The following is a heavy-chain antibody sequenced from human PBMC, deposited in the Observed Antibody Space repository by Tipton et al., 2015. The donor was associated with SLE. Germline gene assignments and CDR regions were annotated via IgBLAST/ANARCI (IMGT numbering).Heavy chain of an antibody. CDR3: VRRLVGAFEY. CDR2: IYYSGAT. D-gene: IGHD1-26*01. CDR1: GGSISSNSHA. Sequence: TLSLTCTVSGGSISSNSHAWDWIRQPPGKGLEWIGGIYYSGATHYNPSLKSRVSFSVDTSKNQFSLKLNSVTAADTAVYYCVRRLVGAFEYWGQGTLVTVSS. J-gene: IGHJ4*02. V-gene: IGHV4-39*07.